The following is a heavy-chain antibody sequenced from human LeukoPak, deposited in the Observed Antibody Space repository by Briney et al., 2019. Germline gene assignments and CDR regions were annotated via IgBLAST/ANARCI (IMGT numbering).Heavy chain of an antibody. CDR1: GFTFSSYN. Sequence: PGGSLRLSCAASGFTFSSYNMNWVRQAPGKGLDWVSSISTTSSYVSYTDSVKGRFTISRDNAKNSLYLQMNSLRVEDTAVYYCARDGHWEVTRGHYFDYWGQGTLVTVSS. CDR3: ARDGHWEVTRGHYFDY. CDR2: ISTTSSYV. J-gene: IGHJ4*02. D-gene: IGHD4-11*01. V-gene: IGHV3-21*01.